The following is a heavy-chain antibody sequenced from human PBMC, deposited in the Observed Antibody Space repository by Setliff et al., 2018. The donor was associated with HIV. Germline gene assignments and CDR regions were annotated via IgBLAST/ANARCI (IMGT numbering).Heavy chain of an antibody. CDR3: ARHYVPAAMIRSWFDP. D-gene: IGHD2-2*01. CDR2: VYHSGSS. Sequence: SETLSLTCAVYGGSFSGYSWSWIRQPPGKGPEWIGEVYHSGSSNYNPSLKSRVTISVDTSKNQFSLKLSSVTAADTAVYYCARHYVPAAMIRSWFDPWGQGTLVTVSS. CDR1: GGSFSGYS. V-gene: IGHV4-34*01. J-gene: IGHJ5*02.